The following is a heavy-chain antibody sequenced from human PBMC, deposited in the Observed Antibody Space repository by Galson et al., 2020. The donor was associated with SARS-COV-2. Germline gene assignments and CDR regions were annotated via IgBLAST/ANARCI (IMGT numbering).Heavy chain of an antibody. CDR1: GDTFSNNA. J-gene: IGHJ6*02. V-gene: IGHV1-69*13. CDR2: IIPMFGTT. CDR3: ARDRLVLRLDESSLNHYYYNGMDV. D-gene: IGHD3-16*01. Sequence: SVKVSCKASGDTFSNNAISWVRQAPGQGLEWMGGIIPMFGTTNYAQKFQGRVTITADGSTSTAYMELSRLRSEDTAVYYCARDRLVLRLDESSLNHYYYNGMDVWGQGTTVTVSS.